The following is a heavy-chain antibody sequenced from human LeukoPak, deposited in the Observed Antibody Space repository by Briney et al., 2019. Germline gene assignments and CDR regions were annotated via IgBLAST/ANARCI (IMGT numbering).Heavy chain of an antibody. J-gene: IGHJ4*02. CDR1: GFTFITYA. Sequence: GGSLRLSCAASGFTFITYAMSWVRQAPGKGLEWVSAISGSGDRTHYADSVKGRFTVSRATSKNTLFLQMNSLRAEDTAVYYCAKLLRGVVVPYFDYWGQGTLVTVSS. V-gene: IGHV3-23*01. CDR2: ISGSGDRT. D-gene: IGHD3-10*01. CDR3: AKLLRGVVVPYFDY.